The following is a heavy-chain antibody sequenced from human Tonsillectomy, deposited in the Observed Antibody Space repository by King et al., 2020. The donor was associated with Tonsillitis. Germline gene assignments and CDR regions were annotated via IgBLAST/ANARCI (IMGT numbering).Heavy chain of an antibody. CDR2: IWYDGSNK. CDR3: AGDRGYSSGGGYYYGMDV. Sequence: VQLVESGGGVVQPGRSLRLSCAASGFTFSSYGMHWVRQAPGKGLEWVAVIWYDGSNKYYADFVKGRFTISRDNSKNTLYLQLHSLGAEDTAVYYCAGDRGYSSGGGYYYGMDVWGQGTTVTVSS. J-gene: IGHJ6*02. V-gene: IGHV3-33*01. D-gene: IGHD6-19*01. CDR1: GFTFSSYG.